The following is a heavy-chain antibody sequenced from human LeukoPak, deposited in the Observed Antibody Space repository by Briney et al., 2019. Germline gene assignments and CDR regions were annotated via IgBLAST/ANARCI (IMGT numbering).Heavy chain of an antibody. Sequence: SVNVSCKASGGTFRSYAISWVRQGPGQGLEWMGGIIPIFGTANYAQKFQGRVTITTDESTSTAYMELSSLRSEDTAVYYCASVYCSSTSCYTEKGRTLHYFDYWGQGTLVTVSS. J-gene: IGHJ4*02. CDR2: IIPIFGTA. CDR1: GGTFRSYA. CDR3: ASVYCSSTSCYTEKGRTLHYFDY. D-gene: IGHD2-2*02. V-gene: IGHV1-69*05.